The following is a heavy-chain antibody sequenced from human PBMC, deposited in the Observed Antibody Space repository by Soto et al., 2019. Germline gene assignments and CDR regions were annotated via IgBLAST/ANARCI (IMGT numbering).Heavy chain of an antibody. CDR1: GFTVSSNY. CDR3: ARDFRLTYGIRYFNS. CDR2: IYSGGST. Sequence: GGSLRLSCAASGFTVSSNYMSWVRQAPGKGLEWVSVIYSGGSTYYEDSFKGRFTISRHNSKNTLYFQMNSLRAEDTAFFYCARDFRLTYGIRYFNSWAQETLATSSS. V-gene: IGHV3-53*04. D-gene: IGHD4-17*01. J-gene: IGHJ4*02.